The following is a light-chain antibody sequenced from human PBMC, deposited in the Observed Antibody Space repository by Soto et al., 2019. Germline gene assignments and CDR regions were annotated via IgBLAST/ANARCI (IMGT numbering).Light chain of an antibody. V-gene: IGLV1-44*01. CDR3: AAWDGDLNGWV. Sequence: QSVLTQPPSASGTPGQRVTISCSGSSSNIGANTVNWFQHLPGTAPKLLIYSHNQRPSGVPDRFSGSKSGTSASLAISGLQSEDEADYYCAAWDGDLNGWVFGGGTKLPVL. J-gene: IGLJ3*02. CDR1: SSNIGANT. CDR2: SHN.